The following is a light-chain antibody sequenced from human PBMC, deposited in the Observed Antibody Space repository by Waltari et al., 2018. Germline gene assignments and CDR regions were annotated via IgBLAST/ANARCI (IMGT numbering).Light chain of an antibody. Sequence: EILLAQSPGTLSVSPGESATLSCRASQSVSSNLAWYQQKPGQAPRLLIYGASTRATGIPARFSGSGSGTEFTLTISSLQSEDFTVYYCQQYNNWPPYTFGQGTKLEIK. CDR2: GAS. CDR1: QSVSSN. CDR3: QQYNNWPPYT. J-gene: IGKJ2*01. V-gene: IGKV3-15*01.